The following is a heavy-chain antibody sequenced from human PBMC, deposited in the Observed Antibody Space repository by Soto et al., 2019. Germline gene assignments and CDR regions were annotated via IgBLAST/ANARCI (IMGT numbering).Heavy chain of an antibody. CDR3: ATGTHHADDVYDI. CDR1: GFTFSDNF. J-gene: IGHJ3*02. D-gene: IGHD1-7*01. V-gene: IGHV3-11*06. Sequence: QAQLVESGGGLVKPGGSLILSCTASGFTFSDNFMAWIRQVPGKGLEFVAYINRQSSFTSYADSVKGRFTISRDNAKSALFLQINSLRVEDTAVYYCATGTHHADDVYDIWGQGTMVTVSP. CDR2: INRQSSFT.